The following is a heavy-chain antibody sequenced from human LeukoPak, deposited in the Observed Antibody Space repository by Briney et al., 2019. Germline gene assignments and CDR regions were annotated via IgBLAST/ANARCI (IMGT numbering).Heavy chain of an antibody. D-gene: IGHD6-19*01. V-gene: IGHV4-34*01. CDR1: GGSFSGYY. J-gene: IGHJ5*02. Sequence: SETLSLTCAVYGGSFSGYYWSWIRQPPGKGLEWIGEINHSGSTNYNPSLKSRVTISVDTSKNQFSLKLSSVTAADTAVYYCARDRAVAGINWFDPWGQGTLVTVSS. CDR2: INHSGST. CDR3: ARDRAVAGINWFDP.